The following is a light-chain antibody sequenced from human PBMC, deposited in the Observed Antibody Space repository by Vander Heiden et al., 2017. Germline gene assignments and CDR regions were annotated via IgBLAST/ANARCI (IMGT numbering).Light chain of an antibody. CDR2: AAS. Sequence: DIQMTQSPSSLSASVGDRVTITCRASQSISSYLNWYQQKPGKAPNLLIYAASSLQSGVPSRFSGSGSGTDFTLTISSLQPEDFATYYCQQSYNAPRTFGQGTKVEIK. CDR1: QSISSY. J-gene: IGKJ1*01. V-gene: IGKV1-39*01. CDR3: QQSYNAPRT.